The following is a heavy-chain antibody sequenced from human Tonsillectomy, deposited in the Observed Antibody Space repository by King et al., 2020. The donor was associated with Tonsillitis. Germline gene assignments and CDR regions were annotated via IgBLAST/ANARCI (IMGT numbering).Heavy chain of an antibody. J-gene: IGHJ4*02. Sequence: VQLVESGGGVVQPGRSLRLSCAASGFTLSSHALHWVRQAPGKGLEWVAVISYDGSNKYYADSVKGRFSISRDNSKNTLYLQMNSLRADDTAVYYCARDRDSSSWQYFFVYWGQGTLVTVSS. V-gene: IGHV3-30*01. CDR2: ISYDGSNK. CDR1: GFTLSSHA. CDR3: ARDRDSSSWQYFFVY. D-gene: IGHD6-13*01.